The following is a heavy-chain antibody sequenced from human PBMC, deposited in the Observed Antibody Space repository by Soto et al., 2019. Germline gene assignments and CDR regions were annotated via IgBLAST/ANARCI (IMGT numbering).Heavy chain of an antibody. D-gene: IGHD2-21*02. CDR1: GFTFRSYA. Sequence: EVQLLESGGGLVQPGGSLIISCAASGFTFRSYAMAWVRQAPGKGLDWVSTISSGGDKTYYAESVKGRFTISRDNSGHILVLEMRSLRGEDTAIYYCAKTCDGGACSLYDFWGQGTLVTVSS. CDR3: AKTCDGGACSLYDF. V-gene: IGHV3-23*01. CDR2: ISSGGDKT. J-gene: IGHJ4*02.